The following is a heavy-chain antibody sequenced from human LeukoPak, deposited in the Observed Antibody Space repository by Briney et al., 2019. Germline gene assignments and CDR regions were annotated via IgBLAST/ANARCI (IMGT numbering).Heavy chain of an antibody. Sequence: GGSLRLSCAASGFTFSSYSMNWVRQAPGKGLEWVSFISSSSSYIYYADSVKGRFTISRDNAKNSLYLQMNSLRAEDTAVYYCARDLQLGPNYYYYMDVWGKGTTVTVSS. J-gene: IGHJ6*03. V-gene: IGHV3-21*01. CDR1: GFTFSSYS. CDR2: ISSSSSYI. D-gene: IGHD3-16*01. CDR3: ARDLQLGPNYYYYMDV.